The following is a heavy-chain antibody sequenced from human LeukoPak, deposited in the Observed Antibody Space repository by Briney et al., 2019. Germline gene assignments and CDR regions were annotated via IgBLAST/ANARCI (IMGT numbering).Heavy chain of an antibody. J-gene: IGHJ4*02. CDR2: ISGSGGST. Sequence: PGGSLRLSCAASGFTFSSYAMSWVRQAPGKGLEWVSAISGSGGSTYYADSVKGRFTISRDNSKNTLSLQMNSLRAEDRAVYYCAKVPSLSEVYFDYWGQGTLVTVSS. CDR1: GFTFSSYA. CDR3: AKVPSLSEVYFDY. V-gene: IGHV3-23*01.